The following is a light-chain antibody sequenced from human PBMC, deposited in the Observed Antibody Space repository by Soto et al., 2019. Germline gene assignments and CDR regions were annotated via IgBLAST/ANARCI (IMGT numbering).Light chain of an antibody. V-gene: IGLV1-44*01. CDR2: NNN. CDR1: SSNIGSKT. Sequence: QSVLTQPPSASGAPGQRVTISCSGSSSNIGSKTVNWYQQLPGTAPKLLIYNNNRRPSGVPDRFSGSKSGTSASLAISGLQSEDEADYYCAAWDISLAAVVFVGGTKVTVL. J-gene: IGLJ2*01. CDR3: AAWDISLAAVV.